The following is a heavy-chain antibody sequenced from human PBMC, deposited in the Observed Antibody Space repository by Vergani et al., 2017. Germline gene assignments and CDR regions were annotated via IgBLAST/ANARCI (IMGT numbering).Heavy chain of an antibody. J-gene: IGHJ5*02. CDR2: ISSSSSYI. CDR1: GFTFSSYS. Sequence: EVQLVESGGGLVQPGGSLRLSCAASGFTFSSYSMNWVRKAPGKGLEWVSSISSSSSYIYYADSVKGRFTISRDNAKNSLYLQMNSLRAEDTAVYYCARDPSELRRTRWAWFDPWGQGTLVTVSS. V-gene: IGHV3-21*01. D-gene: IGHD4-23*01. CDR3: ARDPSELRRTRWAWFDP.